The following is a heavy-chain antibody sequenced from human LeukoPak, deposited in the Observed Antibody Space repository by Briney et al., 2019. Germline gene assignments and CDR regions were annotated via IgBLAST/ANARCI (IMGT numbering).Heavy chain of an antibody. Sequence: ASVKVSCKASGYTFTGYYMHWVRQAPGQGLEWMGWINPNSGGTNYAQKFQGRVTMTRDTSISTAYMELSGLRSDDTAVYYCAREYSGSYSGSFDYWGQGTLVTVSS. D-gene: IGHD1-26*01. CDR3: AREYSGSYSGSFDY. CDR2: INPNSGGT. CDR1: GYTFTGYY. V-gene: IGHV1-2*02. J-gene: IGHJ4*02.